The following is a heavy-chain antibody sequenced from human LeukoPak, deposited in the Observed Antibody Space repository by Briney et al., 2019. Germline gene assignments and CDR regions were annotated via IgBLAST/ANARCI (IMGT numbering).Heavy chain of an antibody. CDR1: GGSISSTNFY. Sequence: SETLSLTCTVSGGSISSTNFYWGWIRQPPGKGLEWIGSVHSNGNSYYNPSLKSRVTISVDTSKNQFSLNLRSVTAADTAVYYCARPQTAAGTLWFDPWGQGTLVTVSS. V-gene: IGHV4-39*01. J-gene: IGHJ5*02. CDR3: ARPQTAAGTLWFDP. CDR2: VHSNGNS. D-gene: IGHD6-13*01.